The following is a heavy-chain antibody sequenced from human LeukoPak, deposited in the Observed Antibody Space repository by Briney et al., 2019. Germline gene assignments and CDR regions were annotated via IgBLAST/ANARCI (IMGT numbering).Heavy chain of an antibody. CDR2: INPSGGST. D-gene: IGHD4-23*01. Sequence: ASVKVSCKAYGYTFTGYYMHWVRQAPGQGLEWMGIINPSGGSTSYAQKFQGRVTMTRDMSTSTDYMELRSEDTAVYYCARDNSVEDTAWWFDPWGQGTLVTVSS. CDR1: GYTFTGYY. V-gene: IGHV1-46*01. CDR3: ARDNSVEDTAWWFDP. J-gene: IGHJ5*02.